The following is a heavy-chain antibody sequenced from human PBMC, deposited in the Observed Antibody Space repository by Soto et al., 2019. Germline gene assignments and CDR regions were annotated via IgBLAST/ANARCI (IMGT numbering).Heavy chain of an antibody. Sequence: GGSLRLSCAASGFTFTSYSMNWVRQAPGKGLVWVSLISWDGGSTYYADSVKGRFTISRDNAKNSLYLQMNSLRAEDTALYYCAKDLLLFGVVSSPFYGMDVWGQGTKVTVSS. CDR1: GFTFTSYS. V-gene: IGHV3-43*01. D-gene: IGHD3-3*01. J-gene: IGHJ6*02. CDR2: ISWDGGST. CDR3: AKDLLLFGVVSSPFYGMDV.